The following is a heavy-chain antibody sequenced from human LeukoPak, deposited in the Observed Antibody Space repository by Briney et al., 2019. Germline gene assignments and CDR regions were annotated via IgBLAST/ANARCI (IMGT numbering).Heavy chain of an antibody. CDR2: ISSSSSSYI. Sequence: PGGSLRLSCAASGFTFSSYNMNWVRQAPGKGLEWVSSISSSSSSYIYYADSVKGRFTISRDNAKNSLYLQMNSLRAEDTAVYYCARDAGPGDYHWDYWGQGTLVTVSS. V-gene: IGHV3-21*01. J-gene: IGHJ4*02. CDR3: ARDAGPGDYHWDY. D-gene: IGHD4-17*01. CDR1: GFTFSSYN.